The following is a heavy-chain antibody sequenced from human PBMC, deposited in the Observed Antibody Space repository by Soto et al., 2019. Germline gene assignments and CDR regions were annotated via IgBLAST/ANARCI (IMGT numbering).Heavy chain of an antibody. CDR3: ARDYGGAWYFDL. J-gene: IGHJ2*01. Sequence: QVQLQESGPGLVKPSQTLSLTCTVSGGSISSGGYCWSWIRQHPGKGLEWIGYIYYSGSTYYNPSLRSRVTISVDTSKNQCSLRLSAVTAADTAVYYCARDYGGAWYFDLWGRGTLVTVSS. D-gene: IGHD3-16*01. CDR2: IYYSGST. CDR1: GGSISSGGYC. V-gene: IGHV4-31*03.